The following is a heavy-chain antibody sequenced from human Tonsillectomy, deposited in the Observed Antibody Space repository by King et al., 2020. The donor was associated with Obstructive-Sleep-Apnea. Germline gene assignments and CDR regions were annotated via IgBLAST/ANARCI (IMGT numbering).Heavy chain of an antibody. J-gene: IGHJ3*02. CDR3: ARAPIVVVPAAIWESPHHDAFDI. D-gene: IGHD2-2*01. Sequence: QLVQSGSELKKPGASVKVSCKASGYTFTSYAMNWVRQAPGQGLEWMGWINTNTGNPTYAQDFTRRVVFSLDTSVSTAYLQISGLKTEDTAVYYCARAPIVVVPAAIWESPHHDAFDIWGQGTMVTVSS. CDR1: GYTFTSYA. CDR2: INTNTGNP. V-gene: IGHV7-4-1*02.